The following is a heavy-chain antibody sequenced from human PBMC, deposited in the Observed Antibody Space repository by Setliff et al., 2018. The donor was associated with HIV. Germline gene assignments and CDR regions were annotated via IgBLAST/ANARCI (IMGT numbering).Heavy chain of an antibody. D-gene: IGHD3-3*01. CDR1: GFSLGTTGMC. J-gene: IGHJ4*02. CDR2: IDWDDDT. CDR3: ARRVLTSSDYFDY. Sequence: QTLTLTCAVSGFSLGTTGMCVSWIRQPPGKALEWLARIDWDDDTHYNASLKTRLTVSKDTSKNQVVLSLANMDPVDTATYYCARRVLTSSDYFDYWGQGALVTVSS. V-gene: IGHV2-70*11.